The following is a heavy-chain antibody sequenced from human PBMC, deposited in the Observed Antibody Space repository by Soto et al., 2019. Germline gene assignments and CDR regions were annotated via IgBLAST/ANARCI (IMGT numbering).Heavy chain of an antibody. D-gene: IGHD6-6*01. V-gene: IGHV5-51*01. CDR1: GYSFTSYW. CDR2: IYPGDSDT. CDR3: ARHPHRDSSSSVYYYYYMDV. Sequence: PGESLKISCKCSGYSFTSYWIGWVRQMPGKGLEWMGIIYPGDSDTRYSPSFQGQVTISADKSISTAYLQWSSLKASDTAMYYCARHPHRDSSSSVYYYYYMDVWGKGTTVTVSS. J-gene: IGHJ6*03.